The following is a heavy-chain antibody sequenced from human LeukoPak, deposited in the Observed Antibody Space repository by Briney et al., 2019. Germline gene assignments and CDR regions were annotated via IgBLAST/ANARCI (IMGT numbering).Heavy chain of an antibody. CDR3: ARVGWGSGDAFDI. Sequence: GGSLRLSCAASGFTFSSYWMHWVRQAPGKGLVWVSRINSDGGSTSYADSVKGRFTISRDNAKNTLYLQMNSLRAEDTAVYYCARVGWGSGDAFDIWGQGTMVTVSS. V-gene: IGHV3-74*01. D-gene: IGHD7-27*01. CDR1: GFTFSSYW. J-gene: IGHJ3*02. CDR2: INSDGGST.